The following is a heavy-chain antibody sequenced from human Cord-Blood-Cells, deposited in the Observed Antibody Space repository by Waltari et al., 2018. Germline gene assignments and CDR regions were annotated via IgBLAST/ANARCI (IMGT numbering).Heavy chain of an antibody. J-gene: IGHJ4*02. CDR2: IYYSGIT. CDR3: ASDRRGRFDY. CDR1: GGSISSSSYS. Sequence: LQLQESGPGLVKHSETLSLTCTVSGGSISSSSYSWGWIRQPPGKGRELIGSIYYSGITYYNPSLKSRVTISVDTSKNQFSLKLSSVTAADTAVYYCASDRRGRFDYWGQGTLVTVSS. V-gene: IGHV4-39*01.